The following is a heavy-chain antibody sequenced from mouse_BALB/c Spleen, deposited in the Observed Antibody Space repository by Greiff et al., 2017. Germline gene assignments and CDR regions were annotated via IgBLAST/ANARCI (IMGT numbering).Heavy chain of an antibody. V-gene: IGHV2-6-7*01. D-gene: IGHD1-1*01. CDR3: ARDRNYGSSYDYAMDY. CDR1: GFSLTGYG. Sequence: QVQLKESGPGLVAPSQSLSITCTVSGFSLTGYGVNWVRQPPGKGLEWLGMIWGDGSTDYNSALKSRLSISKDNSKSQVFLKMNSLQTDDTARYYCARDRNYGSSYDYAMDYWGQGTSVTVSS. CDR2: IWGDGST. J-gene: IGHJ4*01.